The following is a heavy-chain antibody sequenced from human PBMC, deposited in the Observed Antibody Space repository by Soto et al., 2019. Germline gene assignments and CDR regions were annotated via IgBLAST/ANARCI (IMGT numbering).Heavy chain of an antibody. Sequence: ASVKVSCKASGYTFTSYYMHWVRQAPGQGLEWMGIINPSGGSTSYAQKFQGRVTMTRDTSTSTVYMELSSLRSEDTAVYYCARDAYFIAADGNNWFDPWGQGTLVTVS. J-gene: IGHJ5*02. CDR3: ARDAYFIAADGNNWFDP. CDR1: GYTFTSYY. V-gene: IGHV1-46*03. CDR2: INPSGGST. D-gene: IGHD6-13*01.